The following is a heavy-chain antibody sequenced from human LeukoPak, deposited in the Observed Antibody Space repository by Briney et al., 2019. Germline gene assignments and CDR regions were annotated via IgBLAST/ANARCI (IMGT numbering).Heavy chain of an antibody. V-gene: IGHV3-74*01. CDR2: INSDGSST. Sequence: GGSLRLSCAASGFTFSSYWMHWVRQAPGKGLVWVSRINSDGSSTSYADSVKGRFTISRDNAKNSLYLQMNSLRAEDTALYYCAREVHPEGYTYALALDYWGQGTLVTVAS. J-gene: IGHJ4*02. CDR1: GFTFSSYW. CDR3: AREVHPEGYTYALALDY. D-gene: IGHD5-18*01.